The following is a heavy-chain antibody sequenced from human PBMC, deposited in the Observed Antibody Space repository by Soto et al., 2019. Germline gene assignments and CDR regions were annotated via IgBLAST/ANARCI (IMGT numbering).Heavy chain of an antibody. CDR2: IIPILGIA. J-gene: IGHJ6*02. CDR1: GGTFSSYT. D-gene: IGHD5-12*01. V-gene: IGHV1-69*02. Sequence: QVQLVQSGAEVKKPGSSVKVSCKASGGTFSSYTISWVRQAPGQGLEWMGRIIPILGIANYAQKFQGRVTNTADKSTSTAYMELSSLRSEDTSVYYCARGYSGYAWTSFYYYYYGMDVWGQGTTVTVSS. CDR3: ARGYSGYAWTSFYYYYYGMDV.